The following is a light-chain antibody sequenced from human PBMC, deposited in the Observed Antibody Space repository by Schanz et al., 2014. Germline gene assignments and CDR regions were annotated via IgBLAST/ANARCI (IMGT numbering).Light chain of an antibody. CDR3: QQSYSTPRT. CDR2: AAS. Sequence: DIQMTQSPSSLSASVGDRVTITCRASQSISSYLNWYQQKPGKAPKLLIYAASSLQSGVPSRFSGRGSGTEVTLTISSRKPEEGEKDYCQQSYSTPRTFGQGTKVEI. J-gene: IGKJ1*01. V-gene: IGKV1-39*01. CDR1: QSISSY.